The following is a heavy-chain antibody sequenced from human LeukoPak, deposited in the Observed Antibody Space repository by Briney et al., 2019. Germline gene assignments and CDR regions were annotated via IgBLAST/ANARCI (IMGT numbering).Heavy chain of an antibody. CDR1: GFTFSSYE. Sequence: PGGSLGLSCAASGFTFSSYEMNWVRQAPGKGLEWVSYISSSGSTIYYADSVKGRFTISRDNAKNSLYLQMNSLRAEDTAVYYCARWSGYYVDYWGQGTLVTVSS. CDR3: ARWSGYYVDY. J-gene: IGHJ4*02. D-gene: IGHD3-3*01. CDR2: ISSSGSTI. V-gene: IGHV3-48*03.